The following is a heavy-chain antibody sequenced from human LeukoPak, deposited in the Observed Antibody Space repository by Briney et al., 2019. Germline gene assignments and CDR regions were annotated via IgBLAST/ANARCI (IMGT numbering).Heavy chain of an antibody. CDR2: ISSSSSFI. V-gene: IGHV3-21*01. Sequence: GGSLRLSRAASGFTFSNAWMSWVRLAPGRGLEWVSSISSSSSFIYYADSVKGRFTISRNNAKNSLYLQMNSLRAEDTAVYYCARDPPLGSCSTISCPHLDYWGQGTLVTVSS. D-gene: IGHD2-2*01. CDR1: GFTFSNAW. CDR3: ARDPPLGSCSTISCPHLDY. J-gene: IGHJ4*02.